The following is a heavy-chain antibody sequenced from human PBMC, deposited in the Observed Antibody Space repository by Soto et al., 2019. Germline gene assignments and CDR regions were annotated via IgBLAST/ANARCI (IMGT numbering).Heavy chain of an antibody. J-gene: IGHJ4*02. D-gene: IGHD3-22*01. CDR1: GYSFSNYY. CDR3: AREGYYDSSGYTH. Sequence: XSVKVSCKTSGYSFSNYYINWVRQAPGQGLQWMGRINPSGGSTSYAQKYQGRVTMTRVTSTSTVYMDLSSLRSEDTAVYYCAREGYYDSSGYTHWGQGILVTVSS. V-gene: IGHV1-46*01. CDR2: INPSGGST.